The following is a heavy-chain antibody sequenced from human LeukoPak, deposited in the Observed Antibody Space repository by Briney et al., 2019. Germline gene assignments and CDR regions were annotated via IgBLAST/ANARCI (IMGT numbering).Heavy chain of an antibody. CDR3: ARVRYSSADY. D-gene: IGHD6-19*01. J-gene: IGHJ4*02. CDR2: ISSSGSTI. Sequence: QAGGSLRLSCAASGFTFSSYEVNWVRQAPGKGLEWVSYISSSGSTIYYADSVKGRFTISRDNAKNSLYLQMNSLRAEDTAVYYCARVRYSSADYWGQGTLVTVSS. CDR1: GFTFSSYE. V-gene: IGHV3-48*03.